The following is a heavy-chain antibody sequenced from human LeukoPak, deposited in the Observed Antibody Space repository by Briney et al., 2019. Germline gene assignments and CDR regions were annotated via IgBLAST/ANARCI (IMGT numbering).Heavy chain of an antibody. Sequence: SETLSLTCTVSGGSISSYHWNWVRQPPGKGLEWIGDIYYSGSTNYNPSLKSRVTISVDTSKNQFSLKLSSVTAADTAVYYCARLESTSYYDSSGYKRFDALDIWGQGTTVTVSS. J-gene: IGHJ3*02. CDR2: IYYSGST. CDR3: ARLESTSYYDSSGYKRFDALDI. D-gene: IGHD3-22*01. V-gene: IGHV4-59*08. CDR1: GGSISSYH.